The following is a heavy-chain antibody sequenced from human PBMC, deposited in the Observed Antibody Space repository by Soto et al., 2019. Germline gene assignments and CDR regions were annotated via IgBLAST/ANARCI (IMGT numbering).Heavy chain of an antibody. CDR1: ADSFGTFY. D-gene: IGHD5-18*01. CDR2: IYSSGLT. Sequence: QVQLQESGPGLVRPSETLSLTCTVSADSFGTFYWSWIRQSPGRGLEWIGYIYSSGLTKYNPSFESRVTMSVDTSKKQISLNLNSVTAADTAVYYGARWSDGYTFFFDSWGQGTLVTVSS. J-gene: IGHJ4*02. V-gene: IGHV4-59*01. CDR3: ARWSDGYTFFFDS.